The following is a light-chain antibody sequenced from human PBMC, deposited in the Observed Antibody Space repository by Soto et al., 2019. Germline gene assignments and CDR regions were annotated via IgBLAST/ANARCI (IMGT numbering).Light chain of an antibody. V-gene: IGLV2-23*01. CDR2: EGS. CDR3: CSYAAGSTYV. J-gene: IGLJ1*01. Sequence: QSVLTQPASVSGSPGQSITISCTGTSSDVGSYNLVSWYQQHPGKAPKLMIYEGSKRPSGVSNRFSGSKSDNTASPTISGLQAEDETDYYCCSYAAGSTYVFGTGTKVTVL. CDR1: SSDVGSYNL.